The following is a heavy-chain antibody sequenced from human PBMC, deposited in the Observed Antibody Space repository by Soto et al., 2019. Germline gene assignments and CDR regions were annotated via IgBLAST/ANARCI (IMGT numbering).Heavy chain of an antibody. J-gene: IGHJ4*02. Sequence: QLQESGPGLVKPSETLSLTCTVSGGSISRYYWSWIRQPPGKGLEWIGYIYYSGITNSNPSLTSRVTISVDTSKNQFSLKLSSVTAADTAVYYCAREGEVGAAVFDYWGQGTLVTVS. CDR3: AREGEVGAAVFDY. CDR1: GGSISRYY. CDR2: IYYSGIT. V-gene: IGHV4-59*01. D-gene: IGHD1-26*01.